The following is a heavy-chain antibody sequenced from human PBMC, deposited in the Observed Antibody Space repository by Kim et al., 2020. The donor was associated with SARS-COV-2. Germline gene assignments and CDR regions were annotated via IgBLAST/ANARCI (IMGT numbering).Heavy chain of an antibody. V-gene: IGHV3-23*01. CDR2: ISGSGGST. Sequence: GGSLRLSCAASGFTFSSYAMSWVRQAPGKGLEWVSAISGSGGSTYYADSVKGRFTISRDNSKNTLYLQMNSLRAEDTAVYYCAKASFGELFYYYYGMDVWGQGTTVTVSS. CDR1: GFTFSSYA. CDR3: AKASFGELFYYYYGMDV. D-gene: IGHD3-10*01. J-gene: IGHJ6*02.